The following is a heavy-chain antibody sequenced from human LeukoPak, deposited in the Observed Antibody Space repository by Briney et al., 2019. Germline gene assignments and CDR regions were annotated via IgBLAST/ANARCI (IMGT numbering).Heavy chain of an antibody. CDR2: IYTSGST. V-gene: IGHV4-4*07. D-gene: IGHD1-26*01. Sequence: PSETLSLTCTVSGGSFSTYSWIWIRQPAGKGLEWIGRIYTSGSTNYNPSLKSRVTISADKSKNQFSLKLSTVTAADMAVYYCARVASGDYSPFDYWGQGTLVTVSS. J-gene: IGHJ4*02. CDR3: ARVASGDYSPFDY. CDR1: GGSFSTYS.